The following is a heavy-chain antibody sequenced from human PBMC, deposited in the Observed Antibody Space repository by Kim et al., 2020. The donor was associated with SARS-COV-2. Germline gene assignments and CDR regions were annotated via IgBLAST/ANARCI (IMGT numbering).Heavy chain of an antibody. J-gene: IGHJ5*02. CDR3: ATGSPFGVGWFDP. Sequence: IYEQKFQGRVTMTEDTSTDTAYMELSSLRSEDTAVYYCATGSPFGVGWFDPWGQGTLVTVSS. V-gene: IGHV1-24*01. D-gene: IGHD3-3*01.